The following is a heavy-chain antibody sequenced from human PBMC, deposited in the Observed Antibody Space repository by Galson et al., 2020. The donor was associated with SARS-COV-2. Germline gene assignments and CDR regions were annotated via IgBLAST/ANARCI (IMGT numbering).Heavy chain of an antibody. J-gene: IGHJ4*02. CDR3: TTVVVAPAAYAGDY. Sequence: GGSLRLSCAASGFTFSNAWISWVRQAPGKGLEWVGRIKTKTDGGTPDYAAPVKGRFTISRDDSKNTLYLQMNSLKTADTAVYYCTTVVVAPAAYAGDYWGQGTLVTVSS. V-gene: IGHV3-15*01. D-gene: IGHD2-2*01. CDR1: GFTFSNAW. CDR2: IKTKTDGGTP.